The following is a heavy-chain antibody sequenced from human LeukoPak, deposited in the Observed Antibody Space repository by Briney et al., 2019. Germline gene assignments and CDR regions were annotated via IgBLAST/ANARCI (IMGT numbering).Heavy chain of an antibody. CDR3: VRASGYDEIDY. CDR2: IYHSGST. J-gene: IGHJ4*02. V-gene: IGHV4-30-2*01. CDR1: GGSISSGGYS. D-gene: IGHD5-12*01. Sequence: PSQTLSLTCAVSGGSISSGGYSWSWIRQPPGKGLEWIGYIYHSGSTYYNPSLKSRVTISVDRSKNQFSLKLSSVTAADTAVYYCVRASGYDEIDYWGQGTLVTVSS.